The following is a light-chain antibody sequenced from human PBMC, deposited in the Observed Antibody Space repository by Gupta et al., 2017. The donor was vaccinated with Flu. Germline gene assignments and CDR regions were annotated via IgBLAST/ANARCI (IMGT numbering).Light chain of an antibody. CDR2: TNN. Sequence: QSVVTQPPSASGTHGQRVTISCSGSSSNIGSNTVNWYQQLPGTAPKLLMFTNNQRPSGVPDRFSGSKSGTSASLAISGLQSEDEADYYCAACDDSLNGYVFGTGTKFTVL. CDR1: SSNIGSNT. CDR3: AACDDSLNGYV. J-gene: IGLJ1*01. V-gene: IGLV1-44*01.